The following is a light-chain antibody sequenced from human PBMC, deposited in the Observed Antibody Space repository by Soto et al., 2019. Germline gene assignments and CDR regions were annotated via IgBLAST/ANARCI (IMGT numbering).Light chain of an antibody. V-gene: IGKV3-20*01. CDR2: GAS. CDR1: QSVSSSY. CDR3: QQYGSSPPYT. J-gene: IGKJ2*01. Sequence: EIVLTQSPGTLSLSPGERATLSCRASQSVSSSYLAWYQQKPGQAPRLLIYGASSRATGIPDRFSGSGSGTYFTLTISRLEPEDFAVYYCQQYGSSPPYTFGQGNKLELK.